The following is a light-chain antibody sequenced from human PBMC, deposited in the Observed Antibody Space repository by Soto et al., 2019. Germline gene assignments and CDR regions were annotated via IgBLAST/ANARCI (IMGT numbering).Light chain of an antibody. CDR3: MQALTTGYT. CDR2: MCS. J-gene: IGKJ2*01. Sequence: DIVMTQSPISLPVSPGEPASISGRSSQSIRDRDGYKTLDWYLQQPVQSPQLLIYMCSNRATGVPDRFSGSGSGKDFTLKISRVEADDVGVYYCMQALTTGYTFGQVNRLEI. CDR1: QSIRDRDGYKT. V-gene: IGKV2-28*01.